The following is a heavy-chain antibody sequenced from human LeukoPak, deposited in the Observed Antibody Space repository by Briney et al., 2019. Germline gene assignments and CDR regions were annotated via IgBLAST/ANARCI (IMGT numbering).Heavy chain of an antibody. CDR2: IWYDGSNK. CDR3: ARLSKYYSGTSCYAWDY. CDR1: GFTFSSYG. J-gene: IGHJ4*02. V-gene: IGHV3-33*01. Sequence: PGGPLRLSCAASGFTFSSYGMHWVRQAPGKGLEGGAVIWYDGSNKYYADSVKGRLTISRDNSKNTPYLQISSLRAEDTAVYCCARLSKYYSGTSCYAWDYWGQGTRVTVSS. D-gene: IGHD2-2*01.